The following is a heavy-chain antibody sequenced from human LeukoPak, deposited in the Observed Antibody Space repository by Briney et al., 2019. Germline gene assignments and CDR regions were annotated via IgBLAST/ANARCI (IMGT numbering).Heavy chain of an antibody. J-gene: IGHJ5*02. CDR3: AKRATTAVSNWFDP. CDR2: ISGSGATT. V-gene: IGHV3-23*01. Sequence: GGSLRLSCAASGFTFSSYGMTWVRQAPPKGLEWVSGISGSGATTYYADSVMGRFTISRDNSKNTLFLHMNSLRAEDTAVYYCAKRATTAVSNWFDPWGQGTLVTVSS. CDR1: GFTFSSYG. D-gene: IGHD4-17*01.